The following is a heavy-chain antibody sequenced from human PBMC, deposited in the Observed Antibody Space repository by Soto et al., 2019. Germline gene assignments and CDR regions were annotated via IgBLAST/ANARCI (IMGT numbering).Heavy chain of an antibody. CDR3: AREGGSYDSGGFLIRGAFDV. CDR1: GGSISIGDYY. J-gene: IGHJ3*01. Sequence: PSETLSLTCTVSGGSISIGDYYWNCIRQHPEKGLEWIGSIHHRGNTYYSPSLESRISISIDTSKNQFSLRLSSVTAADTAAYYCAREGGSYDSGGFLIRGAFDVWGQGTTVTVS. D-gene: IGHD3-22*01. CDR2: IHHRGNT. V-gene: IGHV4-31*03.